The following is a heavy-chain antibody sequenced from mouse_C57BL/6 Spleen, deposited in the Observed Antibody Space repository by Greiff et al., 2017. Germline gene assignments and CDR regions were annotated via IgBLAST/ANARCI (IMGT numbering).Heavy chain of an antibody. CDR3: ARLRRDYYAMDY. CDR2: IDPSDSYT. V-gene: IGHV1-69*01. CDR1: GYTFTSYW. J-gene: IGHJ4*01. Sequence: VKLQQPGAELVMPGASVKLSCKASGYTFTSYWMHWVKQRPGQGLEWIGEIDPSDSYTNYNQKFKGKSTLTVDKSSSTAYMQLSSLTSEDSAVYYCARLRRDYYAMDYWGQGTSVTVSS. D-gene: IGHD2-12*01.